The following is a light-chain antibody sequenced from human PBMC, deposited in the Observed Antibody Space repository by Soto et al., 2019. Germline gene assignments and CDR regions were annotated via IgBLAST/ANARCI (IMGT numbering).Light chain of an antibody. CDR2: RDG. CDR1: SSNIGSHY. J-gene: IGLJ3*02. V-gene: IGLV1-47*01. CDR3: AVWDASLTGWV. Sequence: QSALTQPPSASGTPGQSLTISCAGSSSNIGSHYVSWYQHLPGTAPKLLIFRDGQRPSGVPDRFFGSKSGTSASLAISGLRSEDEAHYYCAVWDASLTGWVFGGGTKLTVL.